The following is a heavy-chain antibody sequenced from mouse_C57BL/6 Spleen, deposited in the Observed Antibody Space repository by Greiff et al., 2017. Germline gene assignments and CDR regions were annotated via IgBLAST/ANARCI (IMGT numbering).Heavy chain of an antibody. CDR2: INYDGSST. V-gene: IGHV5-16*01. CDR3: ARERGDDYGFDY. J-gene: IGHJ2*01. CDR1: GFTFSDYY. Sequence: EVKLMESEGGLVQPGSSMKLSCTASGFTFSDYYMAWVRQVPEKCLEWVANINYDGSSTYYLDSLKSRFIISRDNAKNILYLQMSSMKSEDTATYYCARERGDDYGFDYWGQGTTLTVSS. D-gene: IGHD2-4*01.